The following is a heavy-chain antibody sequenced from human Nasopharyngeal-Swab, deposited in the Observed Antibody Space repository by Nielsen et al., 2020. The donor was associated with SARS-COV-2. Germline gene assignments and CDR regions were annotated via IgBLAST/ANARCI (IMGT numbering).Heavy chain of an antibody. Sequence: GGSLRLSCAASGFIFSDSAIHWVRQASGQGLEWVGRIRSKGNSYATEYAASVEGRFTISRDDSKNTAYLQMNSLMTEDTAVYYCSRCGGSCYTGKDYWGQGNLVTVSS. CDR2: IRSKGNSYAT. V-gene: IGHV3-73*01. J-gene: IGHJ4*02. CDR3: SRCGGSCYTGKDY. D-gene: IGHD2-15*01. CDR1: GFIFSDSA.